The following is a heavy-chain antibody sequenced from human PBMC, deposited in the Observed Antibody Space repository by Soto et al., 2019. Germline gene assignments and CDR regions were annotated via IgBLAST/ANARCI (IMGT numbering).Heavy chain of an antibody. CDR3: ARDGRSVAGTWIGY. J-gene: IGHJ4*02. V-gene: IGHV3-33*01. D-gene: IGHD6-19*01. CDR2: IWYDGSNK. Sequence: QVQLVESGGGVVQPGRSLRLSCAASGFTFSSYGMHWVRQAPGKGLEWVAVIWYDGSNKYYADSVKGRFTISRDNSKNTLYLQMNSLRAEDTAVYYCARDGRSVAGTWIGYWGQGTLVTVSS. CDR1: GFTFSSYG.